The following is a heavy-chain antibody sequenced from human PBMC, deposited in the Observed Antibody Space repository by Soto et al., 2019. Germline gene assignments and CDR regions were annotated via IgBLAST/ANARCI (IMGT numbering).Heavy chain of an antibody. D-gene: IGHD3-16*02. Sequence: EVQLLESGGGLVQPGGSLRLSCAASGFTFSSYAMSWVRQAPGKGLEWVSAISGSGGSTYSADSVKGRFTISRDNSKNPLYVQMNRWGAEDTVVYYCAKGGITFGGVIATDYWGQGTLVTVSS. J-gene: IGHJ4*02. CDR2: ISGSGGST. V-gene: IGHV3-23*01. CDR3: AKGGITFGGVIATDY. CDR1: GFTFSSYA.